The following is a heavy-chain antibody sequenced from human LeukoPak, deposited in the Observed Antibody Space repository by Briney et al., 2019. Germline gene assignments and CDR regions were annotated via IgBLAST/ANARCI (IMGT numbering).Heavy chain of an antibody. V-gene: IGHV3-30-3*01. Sequence: GGSLRLSCAASGFTFSSYAMHWVRQAPGKGLEWVAVISYDGSNKDYADSVKGRFTISRDNSKNTLYLQMNSLRAEDTAVYYCARDKGGLYGDYDWGQGTLVTVSS. CDR2: ISYDGSNK. D-gene: IGHD4-17*01. J-gene: IGHJ4*02. CDR3: ARDKGGLYGDYD. CDR1: GFTFSSYA.